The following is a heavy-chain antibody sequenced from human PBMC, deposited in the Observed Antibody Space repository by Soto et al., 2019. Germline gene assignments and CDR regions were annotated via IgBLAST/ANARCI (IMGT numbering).Heavy chain of an antibody. CDR3: ARDRGITMFRGAKYYYYGMDV. CDR1: GGSISSYY. Sequence: PSETLSLTCTVSGGSISSYYWSWIRQPPGKGLEWIGYIYYSGSTNYNPSLKSRVTISVDTSKNQFSLKLSSVTAADTAVYYCARDRGITMFRGAKYYYYGMDVWGQGTTATVSS. CDR2: IYYSGST. V-gene: IGHV4-59*01. D-gene: IGHD3-10*01. J-gene: IGHJ6*02.